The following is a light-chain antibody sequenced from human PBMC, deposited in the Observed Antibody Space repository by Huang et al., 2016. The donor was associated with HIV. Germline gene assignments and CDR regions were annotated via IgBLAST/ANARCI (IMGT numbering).Light chain of an antibody. J-gene: IGKJ1*01. Sequence: DIQMTQSPSSLSASLGDRVTITCRASQSISSHLNWYQQKPGKAPKLLIYGASKLQTGVPSRFSGSGSGTDFTLAISSLQPEDFATYYCQQSYDARTFGQGTKVEI. CDR2: GAS. CDR3: QQSYDART. CDR1: QSISSH. V-gene: IGKV1-39*01.